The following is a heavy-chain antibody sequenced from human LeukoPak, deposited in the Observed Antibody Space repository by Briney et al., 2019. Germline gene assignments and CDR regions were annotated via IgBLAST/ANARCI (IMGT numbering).Heavy chain of an antibody. CDR3: ARDGGSGWYLYYFDY. CDR1: GGSFSGYY. D-gene: IGHD6-19*01. CDR2: INHSGST. V-gene: IGHV4-34*01. Sequence: PSETLSLTCAVYGGSFSGYYWSWIRQPPGKGLEWIGEINHSGSTNYNPSLKSRVTMSVDTSKNQFSLKLSSVTAADTAVYYCARDGGSGWYLYYFDYWGQGTLVTVSS. J-gene: IGHJ4*02.